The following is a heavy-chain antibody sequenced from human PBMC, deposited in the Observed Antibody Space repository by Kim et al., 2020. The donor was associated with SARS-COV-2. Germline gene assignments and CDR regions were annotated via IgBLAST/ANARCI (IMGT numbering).Heavy chain of an antibody. V-gene: IGHV3-30*01. J-gene: IGHJ5*02. D-gene: IGHD6-19*01. CDR3: ARERQAVAGNNWFDP. Sequence: ADSVTGRFTISRDNSKNTLYLQMNSLRGEDTAVYYCARERQAVAGNNWFDPWGQGTLVTVSS.